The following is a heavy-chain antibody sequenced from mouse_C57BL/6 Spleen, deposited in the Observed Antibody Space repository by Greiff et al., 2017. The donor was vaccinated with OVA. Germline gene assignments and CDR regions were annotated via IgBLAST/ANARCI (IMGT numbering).Heavy chain of an antibody. CDR3: ARGIYYDYDGTVEFAY. CDR1: GYSITSGYD. J-gene: IGHJ3*01. Sequence: EVKLVESGPGMVKPSQSLSLTCTVTGYSITSGYDWHWIRHFPGNKLEWMGYISYSGSTNYNPSLKSRISITHDTSKNHFFLKLNSVTTEDTATYYCARGIYYDYDGTVEFAYWGQGTLVTVSA. D-gene: IGHD2-4*01. V-gene: IGHV3-1*01. CDR2: ISYSGST.